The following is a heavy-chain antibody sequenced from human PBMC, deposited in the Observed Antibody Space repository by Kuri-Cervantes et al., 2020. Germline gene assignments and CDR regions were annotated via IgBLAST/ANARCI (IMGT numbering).Heavy chain of an antibody. V-gene: IGHV3-49*04. Sequence: GESLKISCTASGFTFGDYAMSWVRQAPGKGLEWVGFIRGKAYGGTTEYAASVKGRFTISRDDSKSIAYLQMNSLRAEDTAVYYCARDVRCIKNAYCGGDDYWGQGTLVTVSS. CDR1: GFTFGDYA. J-gene: IGHJ4*02. D-gene: IGHD2-21*01. CDR2: IRGKAYGGTT. CDR3: ARDVRCIKNAYCGGDDY.